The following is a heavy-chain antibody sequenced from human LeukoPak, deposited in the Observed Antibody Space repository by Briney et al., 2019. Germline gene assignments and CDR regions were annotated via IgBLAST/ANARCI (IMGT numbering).Heavy chain of an antibody. Sequence: PGGSLRLSCAASGFTFSDYYMSWIRQAPGKGLEWVSYISSSGSTIYYADSVKGRFTISRDNAKNSLYLQMNSLRAEDTAVYYCARDVLLWFGEHYYFDYWGQGTLVTVSS. CDR2: ISSSGSTI. CDR3: ARDVLLWFGEHYYFDY. D-gene: IGHD3-10*01. J-gene: IGHJ4*02. CDR1: GFTFSDYY. V-gene: IGHV3-11*01.